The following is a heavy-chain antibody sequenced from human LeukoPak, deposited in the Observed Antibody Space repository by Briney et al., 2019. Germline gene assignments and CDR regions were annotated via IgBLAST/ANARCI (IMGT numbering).Heavy chain of an antibody. V-gene: IGHV4-59*01. D-gene: IGHD4-17*01. J-gene: IGHJ5*02. CDR3: ARTTVSFDP. CDR1: GGSISSYY. CDR2: IYYSGST. Sequence: SETLSLTCTVSGGSISSYYWSWIRQPPGKGLEWIGYIYYSGSTNYNPSLKSRVTISVDTSKNQFSLKLSSVTAADTAVYYYARTTVSFDPWGQGTLVTVSS.